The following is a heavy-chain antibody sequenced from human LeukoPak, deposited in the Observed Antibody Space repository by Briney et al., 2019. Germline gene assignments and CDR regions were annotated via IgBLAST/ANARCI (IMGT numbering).Heavy chain of an antibody. Sequence: PGGSLRLSCAASGFTFDDYAMHWVRQAPGKGLEWVSGISWNSGSIGYADSVKGRFTISRDNAKNTLYLQMNSLRAEDTAVYYCAKHEGPIAVVFYFDYWGQGTLVTVSS. D-gene: IGHD6-19*01. CDR2: ISWNSGSI. CDR1: GFTFDDYA. J-gene: IGHJ4*02. V-gene: IGHV3-9*01. CDR3: AKHEGPIAVVFYFDY.